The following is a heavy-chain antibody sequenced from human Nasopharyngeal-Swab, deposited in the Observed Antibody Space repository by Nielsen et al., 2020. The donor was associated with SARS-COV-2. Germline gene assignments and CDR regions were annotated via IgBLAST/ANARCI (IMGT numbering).Heavy chain of an antibody. CDR1: GGSISSYY. D-gene: IGHD5/OR15-5a*01. Sequence: SETLSLTCTVSGGSISSYYWSWIRQPPGKGLEWIGYIYYSGSTNYNPSLKSRVTISVDTSKNQFSLKLSSVTAADTAVYYRARDPVSGLGFDPWGQGTLVTVSS. J-gene: IGHJ5*02. CDR2: IYYSGST. V-gene: IGHV4-59*01. CDR3: ARDPVSGLGFDP.